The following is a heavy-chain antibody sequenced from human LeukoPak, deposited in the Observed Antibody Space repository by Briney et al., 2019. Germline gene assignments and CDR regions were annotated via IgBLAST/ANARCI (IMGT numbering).Heavy chain of an antibody. Sequence: PGGSLRLSCAASEFPFSSYAMSWVRQAPGKGLEWVSAISGSGGSTYYADSVKGRFTISRDNSKNTLYLQMNNLRAEDTAVYYCARDYWVFDYWGQGTLVTVSS. CDR1: EFPFSSYA. CDR3: ARDYWVFDY. D-gene: IGHD2-8*02. CDR2: ISGSGGST. V-gene: IGHV3-23*01. J-gene: IGHJ4*02.